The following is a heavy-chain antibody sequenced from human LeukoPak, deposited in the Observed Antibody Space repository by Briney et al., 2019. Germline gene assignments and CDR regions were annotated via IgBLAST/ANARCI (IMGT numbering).Heavy chain of an antibody. CDR1: GGSISSSSYY. V-gene: IGHV4-39*01. CDR2: IYYSGST. CDR3: ARGNGDRPFDY. J-gene: IGHJ4*02. D-gene: IGHD4-17*01. Sequence: SETLSLTCTVSGGSISSSSYYWGWIRQPPGKGLEWIGSIYYSGSTHYNASLKSRVTISVDTSKNQFSLKLSSVTAADTAVYYCARGNGDRPFDYWGQGTLVTVSS.